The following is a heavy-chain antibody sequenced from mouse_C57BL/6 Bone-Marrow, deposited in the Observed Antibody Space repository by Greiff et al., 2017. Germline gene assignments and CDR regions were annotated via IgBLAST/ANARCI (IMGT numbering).Heavy chain of an antibody. CDR3: ARRGYYGSYFDY. CDR2: ISSGGSYT. D-gene: IGHD1-1*01. V-gene: IGHV5-6*01. CDR1: GFTFSSYG. Sequence: EVQLVESGGDLVKPGGSLKLSCAASGFTFSSYGMSWVRQTPDKRLEWVATISSGGSYTYYPDSVKGRFTISRDNAKNTLYLQMSSLKSEDTAMYYCARRGYYGSYFDYWGQGTTLTVSS. J-gene: IGHJ2*01.